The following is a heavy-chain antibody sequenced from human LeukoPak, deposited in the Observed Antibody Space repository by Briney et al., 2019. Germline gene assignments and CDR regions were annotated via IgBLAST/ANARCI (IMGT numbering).Heavy chain of an antibody. J-gene: IGHJ4*02. CDR2: INPNSGGT. CDR3: ARDLGSDSYGLE. V-gene: IGHV1-2*02. D-gene: IGHD5-18*01. CDR1: GYTFTGYY. Sequence: EASVKVSCKASGYTFTGYYMHWVRQAPGQGLEWMGWINPNSGGTNYAQKFQGRVTMTRDTSISTAYMELSRLRSDDTAVYYCARDLGSDSYGLEWGQGTLVTVSS.